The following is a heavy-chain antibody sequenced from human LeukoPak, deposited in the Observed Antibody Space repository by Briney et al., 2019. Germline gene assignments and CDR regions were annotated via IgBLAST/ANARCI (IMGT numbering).Heavy chain of an antibody. V-gene: IGHV3-53*01. CDR2: IYSGGST. D-gene: IGHD2-2*01. CDR3: TRMLWRSRPFDY. J-gene: IGHJ4*02. Sequence: TGGSLRLSCAASGFTVSSNYMSWVRQAPGKGLEWVSVIYSGGSTYYADSVKGRFTISRDSATNSVYLQMNSLRAEDTAVYYCTRMLWRSRPFDYWGQGTLVTVSS. CDR1: GFTVSSNY.